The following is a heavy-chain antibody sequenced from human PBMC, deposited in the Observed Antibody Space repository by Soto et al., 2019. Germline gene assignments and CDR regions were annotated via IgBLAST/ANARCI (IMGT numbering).Heavy chain of an antibody. CDR3: AREDTDSGYDPAFDI. CDR2: INSDGSST. D-gene: IGHD5-12*01. Sequence: GGSLRLSCAASGFTFSSYWMHWVRQAPGKGLVWVSRINSDGSSTSYADSVKGRFTISRDNAKNTLYLQMNSLRAEDTAVYYCAREDTDSGYDPAFDIWGQGTMVTVSS. CDR1: GFTFSSYW. V-gene: IGHV3-74*01. J-gene: IGHJ3*02.